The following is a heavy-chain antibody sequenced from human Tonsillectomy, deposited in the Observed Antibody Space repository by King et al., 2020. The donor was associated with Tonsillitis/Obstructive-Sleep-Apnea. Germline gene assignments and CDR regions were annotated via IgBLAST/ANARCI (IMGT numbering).Heavy chain of an antibody. V-gene: IGHV3-9*01. CDR3: AKEMDAVWSDAFDI. J-gene: IGHJ3*02. D-gene: IGHD3-10*01. CDR2: ISWNRGSI. Sequence: VQLVESGGGLVQPGRSLRLSCAASGFTFDDYAMHWVRQAPGKGLEWVSGISWNRGSIGYADSVKGRFTISRDNAKNSLNLQMNSLRAEDTALYYCAKEMDAVWSDAFDIWGQGTMVTVSS. CDR1: GFTFDDYA.